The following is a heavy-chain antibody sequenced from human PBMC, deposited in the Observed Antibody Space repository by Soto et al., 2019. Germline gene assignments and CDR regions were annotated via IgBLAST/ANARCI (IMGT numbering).Heavy chain of an antibody. D-gene: IGHD4-17*01. CDR3: ARRGDYGSGDYYYGMDV. CDR2: IYYSGST. J-gene: IGHJ6*02. V-gene: IGHV4-59*08. CDR1: GGSISSYY. Sequence: QVQLQESGPGLVKPSETLSLTCTVSGGSISSYYWSWIRQPPGKGLEWIGYIYYSGSTNYNPSLKSRVTISVDTSKNQFSLKLSSVTAADTAVYYCARRGDYGSGDYYYGMDVWGQGTTVTVSS.